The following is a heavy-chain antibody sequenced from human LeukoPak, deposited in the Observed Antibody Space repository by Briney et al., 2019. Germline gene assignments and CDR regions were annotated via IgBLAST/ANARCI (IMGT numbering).Heavy chain of an antibody. CDR1: VFTFSSYA. CDR2: ISSNGGST. V-gene: IGHV3-64*01. J-gene: IGHJ4*02. D-gene: IGHD3-10*02. Sequence: GGSLRLSCAASVFTFSSYAMHWVRQAPGKGLEYVSAISSNGGSTYYANSVKGRFTISRDNSKNTLYLQMGSLRAEDMAVYYCARVSLTYYYVDYWGQGTLVTVSS. CDR3: ARVSLTYYYVDY.